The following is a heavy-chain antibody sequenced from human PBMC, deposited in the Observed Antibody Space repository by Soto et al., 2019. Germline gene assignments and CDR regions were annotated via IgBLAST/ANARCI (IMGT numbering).Heavy chain of an antibody. V-gene: IGHV1-18*01. CDR2: ISAHNGNT. CDR1: GYTFSRYG. CDR3: ASLRSAGDDGD. J-gene: IGHJ4*02. D-gene: IGHD3-10*01. Sequence: QVQLVQSGAEVKKPGASVKVSCKASGYTFSRYGINWVRQAPGQGLEWMGWISAHNGNTNYAQKLQGRVTITTDTFKNTAYMELRSLRSDDTAVYYCASLRSAGDDGDWGQGTLVTVSS.